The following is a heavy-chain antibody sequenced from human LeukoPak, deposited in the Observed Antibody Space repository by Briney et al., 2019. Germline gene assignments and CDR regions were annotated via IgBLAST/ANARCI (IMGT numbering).Heavy chain of an antibody. J-gene: IGHJ4*02. CDR2: IYYSGST. CDR1: GGSISSYY. Sequence: NPSETLSLTCTVSGGSISSYYWSWIRQPPGKGLEWIGYIYYSGSTNYNPSLKSRVTISVDTSKNQFSLKLSSVTAADTAVYYCARVEPNYYDSSGYRPYFDYWGQGTLVTVSS. D-gene: IGHD3-22*01. CDR3: ARVEPNYYDSSGYRPYFDY. V-gene: IGHV4-59*01.